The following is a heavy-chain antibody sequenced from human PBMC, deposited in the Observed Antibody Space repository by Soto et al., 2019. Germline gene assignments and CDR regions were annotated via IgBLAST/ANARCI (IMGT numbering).Heavy chain of an antibody. J-gene: IGHJ6*02. CDR1: GYSFTTYW. Sequence: PGESLKISCKASGYSFTTYWIAWVRQMPGKGLEWMGIIFPGDPDTRYSPSSQGQVTISVDKSISTAYLQWSSLKASDTAIYYCAASIFYYGMDVWGQGTTVTVSS. CDR2: IFPGDPDT. V-gene: IGHV5-51*01. CDR3: AASIFYYGMDV.